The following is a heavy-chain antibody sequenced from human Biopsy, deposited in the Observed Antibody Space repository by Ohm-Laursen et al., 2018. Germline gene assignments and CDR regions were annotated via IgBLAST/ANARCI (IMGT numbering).Heavy chain of an antibody. Sequence: SVKVSCKAPGGTFSNYGVNWVRQAPGQGLEWMGRIIPILRTTTYAPKFQGRVTFTADKSSSTAYLELSSLTSEDTATFYCAREAIGYQLPCDDWGQGTLVTVSS. V-gene: IGHV1-69*04. D-gene: IGHD2-15*01. CDR3: AREAIGYQLPCDD. J-gene: IGHJ4*02. CDR1: GGTFSNYG. CDR2: IIPILRTT.